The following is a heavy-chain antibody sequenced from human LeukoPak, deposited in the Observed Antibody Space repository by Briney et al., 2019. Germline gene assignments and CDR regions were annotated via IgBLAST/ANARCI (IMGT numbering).Heavy chain of an antibody. CDR3: TTDSPLEYDYVWGSYRSPPFDY. CDR2: MKSKNDGGTT. CDR1: GINFSNAW. J-gene: IGHJ4*02. D-gene: IGHD3-16*02. V-gene: IGHV3-15*01. Sequence: GGSLRLSCAASGINFSNAWMSWVRQAPGKGLEWVGRMKSKNDGGTTDYAAPVKGRFTISRDDSKNMLYLQMNNLKTEYTAVYYCTTDSPLEYDYVWGSYRSPPFDYWGQGTLVTVSS.